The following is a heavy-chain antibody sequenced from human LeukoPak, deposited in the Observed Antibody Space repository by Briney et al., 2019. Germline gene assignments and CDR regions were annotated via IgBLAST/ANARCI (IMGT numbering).Heavy chain of an antibody. CDR2: ISWNSGSI. Sequence: PGRSLRLSCAASGFTFDDYAMHWVRQAPGKGLEWVSGISWNSGSIGYADSVKGRFTISRDNAKNSLYLQMNSLRAEDTAVYYCASGYDSSGYYYNHWGQGTLVTVSS. V-gene: IGHV3-9*01. J-gene: IGHJ4*02. D-gene: IGHD3-22*01. CDR1: GFTFDDYA. CDR3: ASGYDSSGYYYNH.